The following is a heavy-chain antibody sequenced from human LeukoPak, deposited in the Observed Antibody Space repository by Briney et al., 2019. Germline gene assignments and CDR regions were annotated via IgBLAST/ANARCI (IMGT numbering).Heavy chain of an antibody. V-gene: IGHV4-59*01. CDR1: GGSLSSYY. CDR3: AREIVEGVHFDH. D-gene: IGHD1-26*01. CDR2: IYYSGST. Sequence: SETLSLTCTVSGGSLSSYYRSWIRQTPGKSLEWIGYIYYSGSTNYNPSLKSRLTISLDTSKNQFSLRLSSVTAADTAVYYCAREIVEGVHFDHWGQGTLVTVSS. J-gene: IGHJ4*02.